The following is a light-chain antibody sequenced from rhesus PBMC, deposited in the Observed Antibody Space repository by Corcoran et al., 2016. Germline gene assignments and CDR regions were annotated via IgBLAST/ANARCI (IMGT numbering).Light chain of an antibody. CDR2: GNT. J-gene: IGLJ1*01. CDR1: SLKTYY. CDR3: GSCYNCCNHYI. Sequence: SSGLTQEPALSVALGHTVRMTCQGDSLKTYYASWYQQKPGQVPVLVIYGNTNRPPGIPGRFSGSWSGNTGSLTITGAQVEDEADYYCGSCYNCCNHYIFGAGTRLTVL. V-gene: IGLV3S11*01.